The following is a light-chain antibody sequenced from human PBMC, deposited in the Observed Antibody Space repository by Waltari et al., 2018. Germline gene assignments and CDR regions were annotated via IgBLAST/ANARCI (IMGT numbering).Light chain of an antibody. Sequence: QSVLTQPPSASGTPGQRVTISCSGSSSNIGSNYVYWYQQLPGTAPKLLIYRNNQRPSGLPDRFSGSKSGPSASLAISGLRSEDEADYYCAAWDDSLSVVFGGGTKLTVL. CDR2: RNN. J-gene: IGLJ2*01. V-gene: IGLV1-47*01. CDR3: AAWDDSLSVV. CDR1: SSNIGSNY.